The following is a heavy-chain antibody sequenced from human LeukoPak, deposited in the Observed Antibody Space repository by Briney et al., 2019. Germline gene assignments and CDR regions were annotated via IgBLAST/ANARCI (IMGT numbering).Heavy chain of an antibody. CDR2: IDQSGST. V-gene: IGHV4-38-2*02. J-gene: IGHJ6*03. D-gene: IGHD3-10*01. CDR1: GYSISSGYY. CDR3: ARGKPSYGSGTFYRPLEPNYMDV. Sequence: SPSETLSLTCTVSGYSISSGYYWGCIRQPPGKGLEWIGSIDQSGSTYYNPSLKSRVTISVDTSKNQFSLKLSSVTAADTAVYYCARGKPSYGSGTFYRPLEPNYMDVWGKGTTVTVSS.